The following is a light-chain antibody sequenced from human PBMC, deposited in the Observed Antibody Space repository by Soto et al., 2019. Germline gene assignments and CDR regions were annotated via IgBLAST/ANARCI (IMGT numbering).Light chain of an antibody. CDR2: AAS. CDR3: QQLDSYPLT. J-gene: IGKJ4*01. CDR1: QGISSY. Sequence: IQMTQSPSSVSASVGDRVTITCRASQGISSYLAWYQQKPGKAPKLLIYAASTLQGGVPSRFSGSGSGTDFTLTISSLQPEDFATYYCQQLDSYPLTFGGGTKVDIK. V-gene: IGKV1-9*01.